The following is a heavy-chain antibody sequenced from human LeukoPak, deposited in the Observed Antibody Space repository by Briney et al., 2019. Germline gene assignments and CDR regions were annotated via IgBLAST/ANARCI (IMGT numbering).Heavy chain of an antibody. D-gene: IGHD3/OR15-3a*01. CDR1: GINFSDSE. CDR2: ISSSGTTI. Sequence: GGSLRLSCAASGINFSDSEMNWVRQAPGKGLERVSYISSSGTTIYYADSVKGRFTISRDNAKNSLYLQMNSLRAEDTAVYYCARGVLTGYYTSCYDYWGQGTLVTVSS. J-gene: IGHJ4*02. CDR3: ARGVLTGYYTSCYDY. V-gene: IGHV3-48*03.